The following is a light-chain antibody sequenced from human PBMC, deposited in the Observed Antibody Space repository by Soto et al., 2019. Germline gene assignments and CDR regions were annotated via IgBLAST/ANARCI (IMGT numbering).Light chain of an antibody. CDR2: EGS. J-gene: IGLJ1*01. Sequence: QAVVTQPASVSGSPGQSITISCTGTSSDVGTYNLVSWYQQNPGKAPKLMIYEGSKRPSGVSNRFSASRSGNTASLTISGLQAEDEADYYCCSYAGSSTYVFGSGTKLTVL. V-gene: IGLV2-23*01. CDR3: CSYAGSSTYV. CDR1: SSDVGTYNL.